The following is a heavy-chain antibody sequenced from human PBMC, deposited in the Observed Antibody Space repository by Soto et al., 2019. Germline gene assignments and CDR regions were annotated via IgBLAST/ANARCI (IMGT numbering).Heavy chain of an antibody. V-gene: IGHV3-23*01. CDR1: GFTFSSHA. D-gene: IGHD6-13*01. CDR2: TSGSGINT. J-gene: IGHJ4*02. CDR3: AKDHRVAAPGSFDY. Sequence: GGSLRLSCAVSGFTFSSHAMSWVRQAPGMGLEWVSATSGSGINTYYADSVKGRFTISRDNSKNTLYLQMNSLRAEDTAVYYCAKDHRVAAPGSFDYWGQGTLVTVSS.